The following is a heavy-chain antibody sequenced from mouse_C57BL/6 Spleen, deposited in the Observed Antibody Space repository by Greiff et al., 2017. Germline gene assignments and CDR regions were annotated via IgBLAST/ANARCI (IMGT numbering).Heavy chain of an antibody. CDR1: GFTFSSYA. V-gene: IGHV5-4*03. J-gene: IGHJ4*01. CDR2: ISDGGSYT. CDR3: ARGGGFFDY. Sequence: EVMLVESGGGLVKPGGSLKLSCAASGFTFSSYAMSWVRQTPEKRLEWVATISDGGSYTYYPDNIKGRFTISRDNAKNNLYLQMSHLKSEDTAMYYCARGGGFFDYWGQGTSVTVSS.